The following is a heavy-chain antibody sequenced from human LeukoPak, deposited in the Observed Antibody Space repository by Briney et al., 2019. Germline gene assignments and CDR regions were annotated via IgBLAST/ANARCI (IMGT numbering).Heavy chain of an antibody. J-gene: IGHJ4*02. CDR2: MYYSGST. Sequence: SETLSLTCTVSGASVSSRGYYWGWIRQPPGRGLEWIGSMYYSGSTYYNPSLKSRVSISADTSENHFFLKLSSVTAADTAVYYCARQSGSSGWYFDFWGQGTLVTVFS. CDR3: ARQSGSSGWYFDF. CDR1: GASVSSRGYY. V-gene: IGHV4-39*01. D-gene: IGHD6-19*01.